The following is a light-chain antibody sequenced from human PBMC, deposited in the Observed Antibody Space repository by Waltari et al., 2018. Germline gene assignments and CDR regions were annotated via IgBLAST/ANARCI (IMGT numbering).Light chain of an antibody. CDR1: ALTTKN. Sequence: SYELTQPPSVSVSPGHTARITCSGEALTTKNASWYRQKAGQAPVLVIYEDTKRPSGIPERFSASNSGAVATLTITGAQVEDEADYYCYSTDYTGNYWVFGGGTKLTVL. J-gene: IGLJ3*02. CDR3: YSTDYTGNYWV. V-gene: IGLV3-10*01. CDR2: EDT.